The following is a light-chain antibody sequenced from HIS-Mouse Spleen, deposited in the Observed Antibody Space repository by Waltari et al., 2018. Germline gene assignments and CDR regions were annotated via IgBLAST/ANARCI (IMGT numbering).Light chain of an antibody. CDR3: SSYAGSNNLGV. Sequence: QSALTQPPSASGSPGQSVTISCTGTSSDVGGSTYVSGYQQHPGKAPRLMIYEVSKRPSGVPDRFSGSKSGNTASLTVSGLQAEDEADYYCSSYAGSNNLGVFGGGTKLTVL. V-gene: IGLV2-8*01. CDR2: EVS. J-gene: IGLJ2*01. CDR1: SSDVGGSTY.